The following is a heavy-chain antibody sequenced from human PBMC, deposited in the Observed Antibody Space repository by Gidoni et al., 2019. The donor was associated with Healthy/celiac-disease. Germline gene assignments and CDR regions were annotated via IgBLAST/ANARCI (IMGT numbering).Heavy chain of an antibody. V-gene: IGHV4-30-2*01. D-gene: IGHD3-10*01. CDR3: AREGVRVRGVIS. CDR2: IYHSGST. Sequence: QLQLHESCSGLVKPSQTLSLPCAVSGGSISSGGYSWSWIRQPPGKGLEWIGYIYHSGSTYYNTSLKSRVTIEVDRCKNQFSLKLSAVTAADTAVYYCAREGVRVRGVISWGQGTLVTVSS. CDR1: GGSISSGGYS. J-gene: IGHJ4*02.